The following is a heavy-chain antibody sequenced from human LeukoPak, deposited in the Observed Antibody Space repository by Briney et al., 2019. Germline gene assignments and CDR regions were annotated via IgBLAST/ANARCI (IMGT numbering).Heavy chain of an antibody. J-gene: IGHJ4*02. CDR2: ISSSSSYI. V-gene: IGHV3-21*01. CDR3: AREMILGTSSSGTFDY. Sequence: PGGSLRLSCAPSGFTFSSYSMNWVRQAPGKGLKWVSSISSSSSYIYYADSVKGRFTISRDNAKNSLYLQMNSLRAEDTAVYYCAREMILGTSSSGTFDYWGQGTLVTVSS. CDR1: GFTFSSYS. D-gene: IGHD6-13*01.